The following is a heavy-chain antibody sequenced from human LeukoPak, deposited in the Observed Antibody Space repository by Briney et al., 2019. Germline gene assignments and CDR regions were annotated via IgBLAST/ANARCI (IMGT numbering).Heavy chain of an antibody. CDR3: ARGDDYKSTLFDY. J-gene: IGHJ4*02. V-gene: IGHV4-59*01. D-gene: IGHD5-12*01. CDR1: GGSISSYY. Sequence: SETLSLTCTVSGGSISSYYWNWIRQPPGKGLEWIGYISYSGTTNYNPSPKSRVTISVDTSKKQFSLKLTSATAADTAVYYCARGDDYKSTLFDYWGQGTLVTVSS. CDR2: ISYSGTT.